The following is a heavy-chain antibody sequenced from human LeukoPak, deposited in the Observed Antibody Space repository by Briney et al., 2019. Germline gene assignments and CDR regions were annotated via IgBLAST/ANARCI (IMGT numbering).Heavy chain of an antibody. J-gene: IGHJ6*03. D-gene: IGHD2-2*01. CDR1: GGSISSYY. CDR3: ARDGIGYCSSTSCYDYYYYYMDV. Sequence: SETLSLTCTVSGGSISSYYWSWIRQPAGKGLEWIGRIYTSGSTNYNPSLKSRVTMSVDTSKNQFSLKLSSVTAADTAVYYCARDGIGYCSSTSCYDYYYYYMDVWGKGTTVTVSS. CDR2: IYTSGST. V-gene: IGHV4-4*07.